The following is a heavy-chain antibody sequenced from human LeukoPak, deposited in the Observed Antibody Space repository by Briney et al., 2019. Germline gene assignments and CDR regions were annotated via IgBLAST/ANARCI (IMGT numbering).Heavy chain of an antibody. CDR2: ISSSSSYI. V-gene: IGHV3-21*01. Sequence: PGGSLRLSCAASGFTFSSYGMNWVRQAPGKGLEWVSSISSSSSYIYYADSVKGRFTISRDNAKNSLYLQMNSLRAEDTAVYYCAREHWATPYYMDVWGKGTTVTISS. CDR1: GFTFSSYG. D-gene: IGHD3-16*01. J-gene: IGHJ6*03. CDR3: AREHWATPYYMDV.